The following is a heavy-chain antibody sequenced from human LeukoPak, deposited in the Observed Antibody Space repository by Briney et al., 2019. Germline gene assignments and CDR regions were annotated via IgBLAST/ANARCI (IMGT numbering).Heavy chain of an antibody. CDR3: ARSYGDYGLGYYYFDY. J-gene: IGHJ4*02. V-gene: IGHV4-4*02. CDR2: IYHSGST. D-gene: IGHD4-17*01. Sequence: SGTLSLTCAVSGGSISSSNWWSWVRQPPEKGLEWIGEIYHSGSTNYNPSLKSRVTISVDKSKNQFSLKLSSVTAADTAVYYCARSYGDYGLGYYYFDYWGQGTLVTVSS. CDR1: GGSISSSNW.